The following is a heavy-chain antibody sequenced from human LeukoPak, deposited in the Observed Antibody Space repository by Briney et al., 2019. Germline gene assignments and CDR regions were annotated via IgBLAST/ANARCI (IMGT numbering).Heavy chain of an antibody. CDR3: ARMTIRKRAMDV. Sequence: SETLSLTCSVSGDSISSGHAYWGWIRQSPWKGLEWLGNVYYVGSPHYNPSLNSGRVTISVGTSKNQFSLKLASVTAEDTAVYYCARMTIRKRAMDVWGQGTTVTVSS. CDR1: GDSISSGHAY. V-gene: IGHV4-39*01. CDR2: VYYVGSP. J-gene: IGHJ6*02. D-gene: IGHD5-24*01.